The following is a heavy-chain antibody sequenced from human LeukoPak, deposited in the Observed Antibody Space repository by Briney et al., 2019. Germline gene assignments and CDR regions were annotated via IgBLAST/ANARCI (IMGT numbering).Heavy chain of an antibody. J-gene: IGHJ4*02. CDR1: GGSISSSSYY. V-gene: IGHV4-39*07. CDR2: IYYSGST. D-gene: IGHD4-23*01. Sequence: SETLSLTCTVSGGSISSSSYYWGWIRQPPGKGLEWIGSIYYSGSTYYNPSLKSRVTISIDTSKSQFSLKLSSVTAADTAVYYCARDQDYGGNTHFDYWGQGTLVTVSS. CDR3: ARDQDYGGNTHFDY.